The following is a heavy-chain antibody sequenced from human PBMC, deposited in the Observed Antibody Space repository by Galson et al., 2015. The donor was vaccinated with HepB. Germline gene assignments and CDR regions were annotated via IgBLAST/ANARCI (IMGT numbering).Heavy chain of an antibody. CDR2: IKQDGSEK. Sequence: SLRLSCAASGFTFSSYWMSRVRQAPGKGLEWVANIKQDGSEKYYVDSVKGRFTISRDNAKNSLYLQMNSLRAEDTAVYYCARHRGSCSSTSCPPTCACDQGTLVTVSS. CDR1: GFTFSSYW. J-gene: IGHJ5*02. V-gene: IGHV3-7*01. D-gene: IGHD2-2*01. CDR3: ARHRGSCSSTSCPPTCA.